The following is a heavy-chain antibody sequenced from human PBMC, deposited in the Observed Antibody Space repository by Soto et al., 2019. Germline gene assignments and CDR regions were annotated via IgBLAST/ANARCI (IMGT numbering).Heavy chain of an antibody. Sequence: SETLSLTCTVSGGSISSSGSSWSWIRQHPGKGLEWIGCVYSSGSSYYNPSLNSRVTISVDTSKNQFSLKLSSVTAADTAVYYCARAIGRASGSYYDRSSGYYYMDVWGKGTTVTVSS. J-gene: IGHJ6*03. CDR3: ARAIGRASGSYYDRSSGYYYMDV. V-gene: IGHV4-31*03. D-gene: IGHD3-10*01. CDR2: VYSSGSS. CDR1: GGSISSSGSS.